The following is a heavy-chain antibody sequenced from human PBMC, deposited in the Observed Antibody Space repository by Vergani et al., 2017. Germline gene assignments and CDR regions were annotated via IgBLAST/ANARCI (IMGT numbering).Heavy chain of an antibody. J-gene: IGHJ3*02. CDR2: IIPIFGTA. V-gene: IGHV1-69*18. D-gene: IGHD2-2*01. CDR3: ARAYCSSTSCYYVAFDI. CDR1: GFTFSSYA. Sequence: VQLLESGGGLVQPGGSLRLSCAASGFTFSSYAISWVRQAPGQGLEWMGRIIPIFGTANYAQKFQGRVTITADESTSTAYMELSSLRSEDTAVYYCARAYCSSTSCYYVAFDIWGQGTMVTVSS.